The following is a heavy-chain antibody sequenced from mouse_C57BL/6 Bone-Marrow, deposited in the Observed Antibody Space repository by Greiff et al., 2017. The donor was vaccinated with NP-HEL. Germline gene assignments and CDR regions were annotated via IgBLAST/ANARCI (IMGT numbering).Heavy chain of an antibody. V-gene: IGHV1-64*01. CDR2: IHPNSGST. CDR3: ARGRLRRWLAY. D-gene: IGHD2-4*01. J-gene: IGHJ3*01. Sequence: VQLQQPGAELVKPGASVKLSCKASGYTFTSYWMHWVKQRPGQGLEWIGMIHPNSGSTNYNEKFKSKGTLTVDKSSSTAYMQLSSLTSEDSAVYYCARGRLRRWLAYWGQGTLVTVSA. CDR1: GYTFTSYW.